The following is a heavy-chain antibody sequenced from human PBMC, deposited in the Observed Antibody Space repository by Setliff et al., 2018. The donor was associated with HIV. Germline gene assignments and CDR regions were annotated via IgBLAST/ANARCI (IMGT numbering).Heavy chain of an antibody. Sequence: ASVKVSCKASGDTFTGYYMHWVRQAPGQGLEWMGWINPNSGGTNYAQKFEDKVTMTRDTSLSTGYMNLSRLRSDDTAVYYCARGGEIALAAHRRWLDSWGQGTLVTVSS. D-gene: IGHD6-19*01. V-gene: IGHV1-2*02. CDR3: ARGGEIALAAHRRWLDS. J-gene: IGHJ5*01. CDR2: INPNSGGT. CDR1: GDTFTGYY.